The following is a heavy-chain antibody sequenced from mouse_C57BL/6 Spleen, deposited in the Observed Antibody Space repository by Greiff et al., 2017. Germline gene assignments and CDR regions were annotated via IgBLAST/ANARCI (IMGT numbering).Heavy chain of an antibody. V-gene: IGHV1-52*01. CDR3: ARRGENYYGSSYPDLDY. Sequence: LQQPGAELVRPGSSVKLSCKASGYTFTSYCMHWVKQRPIQGLEWLVTIDPSDSATPYTPKFNHQATLTVDTSSSTAYMQLSSLTSEDSAVYYCARRGENYYGSSYPDLDYWGQGTTLTVSS. CDR1: GYTFTSYC. CDR2: IDPSDSAT. J-gene: IGHJ2*01. D-gene: IGHD1-1*01.